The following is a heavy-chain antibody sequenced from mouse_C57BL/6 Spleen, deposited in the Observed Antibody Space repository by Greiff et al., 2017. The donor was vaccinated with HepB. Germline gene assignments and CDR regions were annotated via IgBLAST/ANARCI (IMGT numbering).Heavy chain of an antibody. J-gene: IGHJ4*01. CDR3: ASGSSGTSHYYAMDY. D-gene: IGHD3-2*02. Sequence: QVQLQQPGTELVKPGASVKLSCKASGYTFTSYWMHWVKQRPGQGLEWIGNINPSNGGTNYNEKFKSKATLTVDKSSSTAYMQLSSLTSEDSAVYYCASGSSGTSHYYAMDYWGQGTSVTVSS. V-gene: IGHV1-53*01. CDR1: GYTFTSYW. CDR2: INPSNGGT.